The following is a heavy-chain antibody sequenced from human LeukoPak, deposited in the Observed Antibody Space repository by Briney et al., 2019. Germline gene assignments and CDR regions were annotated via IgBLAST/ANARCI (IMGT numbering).Heavy chain of an antibody. CDR1: GGSISSSSYY. D-gene: IGHD5-18*01. V-gene: IGHV4-39*01. CDR2: IYYSGST. J-gene: IGHJ4*02. CDR3: AFRGYSYGPLYYFDY. Sequence: PSETLSLTCTVSGGSISSSSYYWGWIRQPPGKGLEWIGSIYYSGSTYYNPSLKSRVTISVDTSKNQFSLKLSSVTAADTAVYYCAFRGYSYGPLYYFDYWGQGTLVTVSS.